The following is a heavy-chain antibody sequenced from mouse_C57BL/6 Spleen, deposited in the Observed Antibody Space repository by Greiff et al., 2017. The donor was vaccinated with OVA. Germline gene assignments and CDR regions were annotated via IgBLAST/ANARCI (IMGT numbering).Heavy chain of an antibody. J-gene: IGHJ2*01. V-gene: IGHV1-82*01. D-gene: IGHD2-2*01. Sequence: QVQLQQSGPELVKPGASVKISCKASGYAFSSSWMNWVKQRPGKGLEWIGRIYPGDGDTNYNGKFKGKATLTADKSSSTAYMQLSSLTSEDSAVYFCARKGYDEVVDYWGKGTTLTVSS. CDR1: GYAFSSSW. CDR2: IYPGDGDT. CDR3: ARKGYDEVVDY.